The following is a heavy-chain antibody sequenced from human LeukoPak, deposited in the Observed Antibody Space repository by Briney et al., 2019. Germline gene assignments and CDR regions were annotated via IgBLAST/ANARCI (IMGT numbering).Heavy chain of an antibody. D-gene: IGHD3-16*01. CDR1: GFTFSSYS. Sequence: PGGSLRLSCAASGFTFSSYSMNWVRQAPGKGLEWVSSITSSSYIYYADSVKGRFTTSRDNAKNSLYLQMNSLRAEDTAVYYCARDGGKDYYYYYYMDVWGKGTTVTVSS. J-gene: IGHJ6*03. CDR2: ITSSSYI. V-gene: IGHV3-21*01. CDR3: ARDGGKDYYYYYYMDV.